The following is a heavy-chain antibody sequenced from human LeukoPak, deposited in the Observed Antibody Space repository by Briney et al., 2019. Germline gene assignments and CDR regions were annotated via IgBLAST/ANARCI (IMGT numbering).Heavy chain of an antibody. CDR3: VKHEASSSRHNWFDH. V-gene: IGHV4-39*01. J-gene: IGHJ5*02. CDR2: IYYSGST. CDR1: GGSISSGDYY. D-gene: IGHD2-2*01. Sequence: SSQTLSLTCTVSGGSISSGDYYWGWVRQPPGKGLEWIVRIYYSGSTYYNPSLKSRVTISVDTSKNQFSLKLSSVTAAETAEYYSVKHEASSSRHNWFDHWGQGTLVTVSS.